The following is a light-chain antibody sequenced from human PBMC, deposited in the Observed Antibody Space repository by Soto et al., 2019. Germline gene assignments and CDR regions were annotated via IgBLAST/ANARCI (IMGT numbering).Light chain of an antibody. CDR3: QSSDGNNMV. CDR1: SGSIASGY. V-gene: IGLV6-57*02. CDR2: EDN. J-gene: IGLJ2*01. Sequence: NFMLTQPHSVSESPGKTVTISCTGSSGSIASGYVQWYQQRPGSAPTTLIYEDNQRPAGVPDRFSGSIDSSPNSASLPISGLRPEDEADYYCQSSDGNNMVFGGGTKLTFL.